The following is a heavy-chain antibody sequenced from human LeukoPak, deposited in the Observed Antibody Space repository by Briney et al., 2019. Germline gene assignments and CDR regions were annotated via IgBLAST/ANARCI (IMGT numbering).Heavy chain of an antibody. J-gene: IGHJ4*02. CDR1: GFTFINAW. CDR2: SRSKSDGGTT. CDR3: TPRSSRHPVGY. V-gene: IGHV3-15*01. Sequence: GGSLRLSCAASGFTFINAWMNWVRQAPGKGLEWVGRSRSKSDGGTTDYAAPVKGRFTISRDDSKNTVNLQMNSLKVEDTAVYYCTPRSSRHPVGYWGQGTLVTVSS.